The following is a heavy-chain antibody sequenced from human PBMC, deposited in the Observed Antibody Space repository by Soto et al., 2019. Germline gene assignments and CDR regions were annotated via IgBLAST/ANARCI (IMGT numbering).Heavy chain of an antibody. J-gene: IGHJ4*02. V-gene: IGHV4-4*02. CDR3: AGHLPYRLFL. D-gene: IGHD5-18*01. CDR1: GASLTREW. Sequence: QVQLQESGPGLVRPSATLSLTCVVSGASLTREWWSWVLQPPGKGLEWIGEIYHSGLSNYNPSLKSRVTISLDKSSNQFSLRLESVTAADTAGYFFAGHLPYRLFLWCRGTLVTVSS. CDR2: IYHSGLS.